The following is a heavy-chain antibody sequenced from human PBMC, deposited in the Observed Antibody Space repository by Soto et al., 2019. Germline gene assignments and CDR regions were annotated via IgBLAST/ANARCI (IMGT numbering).Heavy chain of an antibody. V-gene: IGHV4-31*03. Sequence: SETLSLTCTVSGGSISSGGYYWSWIRQHPGKGLEWIGYIYYSGSTYYNPSLKSRVTISVDTSKNQFSLKLSSVTAADTAVYYCARGSDYGMDVWGQGTTVTVSS. CDR2: IYYSGST. CDR3: ARGSDYGMDV. CDR1: GGSISSGGYY. J-gene: IGHJ6*02.